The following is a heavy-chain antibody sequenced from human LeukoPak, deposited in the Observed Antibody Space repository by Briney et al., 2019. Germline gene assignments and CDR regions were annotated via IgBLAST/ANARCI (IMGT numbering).Heavy chain of an antibody. V-gene: IGHV3-74*01. Sequence: GGSLRLSCAASGFTFTTYWMHWVRQAPGKGLVWVSRIDTDGRNTYYADSVKGRFTISRDNSKNTLYLQMNSLRAEDTAVYYCAKDTSIGRYCTNGVCSPFDYWGQGTLVTVSS. CDR3: AKDTSIGRYCTNGVCSPFDY. J-gene: IGHJ4*02. D-gene: IGHD2-8*01. CDR1: GFTFTTYW. CDR2: IDTDGRNT.